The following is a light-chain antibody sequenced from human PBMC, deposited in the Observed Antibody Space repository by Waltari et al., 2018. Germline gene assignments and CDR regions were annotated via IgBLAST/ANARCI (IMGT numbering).Light chain of an antibody. J-gene: IGKJ1*01. CDR1: QSISIY. CDR3: QQRSDWPPTWT. CDR2: DAS. Sequence: EVVLTQSPATLSLSPGERATLSCRASQSISIYLAWYQHRPAQAPRLLIFDASKRATGIPARFSGSGSGTDFTLTISNLEPEDSAVYYCQQRSDWPPTWTFGQGTKVEMK. V-gene: IGKV3-11*01.